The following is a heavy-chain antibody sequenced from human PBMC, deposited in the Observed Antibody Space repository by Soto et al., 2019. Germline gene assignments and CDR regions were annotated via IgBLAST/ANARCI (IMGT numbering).Heavy chain of an antibody. CDR1: GFTFSSYS. CDR2: ISSSSSYI. CDR3: ARVLSSSSSLYYFDY. D-gene: IGHD6-6*01. J-gene: IGHJ4*02. Sequence: VQLVESGGGLVKPGGSLRLSCAASGFTFSSYSMNWVRQAPGKGLEWVSSISSSSSYIYYADSVKGRFTISRDNAKNSLYLQMNSLRAEDTAVYYCARVLSSSSSLYYFDYWGQGTLVTVSS. V-gene: IGHV3-21*01.